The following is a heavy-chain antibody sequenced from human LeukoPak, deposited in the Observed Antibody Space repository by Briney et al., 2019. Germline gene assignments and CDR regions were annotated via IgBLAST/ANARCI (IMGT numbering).Heavy chain of an antibody. CDR2: MNPNSGGT. CDR1: GYTFTSYD. V-gene: IGHV1-2*02. CDR3: ARDPYDSSSYYYSYFDY. Sequence: ASVKVSCKASGYTFTSYDINWVRQAPGQGLEWMGWMNPNSGGTNYAQNFQGRVTMTRDTSISTAYMELSRLRSDDTAVYYCARDPYDSSSYYYSYFDYWGQGTLVTVSS. J-gene: IGHJ4*02. D-gene: IGHD3-22*01.